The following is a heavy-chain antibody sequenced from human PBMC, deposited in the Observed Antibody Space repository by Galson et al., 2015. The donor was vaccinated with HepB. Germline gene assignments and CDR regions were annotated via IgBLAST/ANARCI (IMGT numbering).Heavy chain of an antibody. CDR3: ARYNGGSALDY. Sequence: SLRLSCAASGFTFRNYGMHWVRQAPGKGLEWMAVVWFDGSKEFYAESVKGRLTISRDNFKNTLYLQMNSLRAEDTAVYYCARYNGGSALDYWGQGTLVTVSS. V-gene: IGHV3-33*01. CDR1: GFTFRNYG. CDR2: VWFDGSKE. J-gene: IGHJ4*02. D-gene: IGHD1-14*01.